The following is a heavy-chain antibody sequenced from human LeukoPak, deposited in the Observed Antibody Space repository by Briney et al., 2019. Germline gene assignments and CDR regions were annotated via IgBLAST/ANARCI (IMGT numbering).Heavy chain of an antibody. Sequence: GESLRLSCAAPGFTSNRYGMHWVRQAPGKGLEWVSFIRYDGSDKYYAESVTGRFTISRDSSKNTLYLQMNSLRVENTAVYYCAKDQSTGISWTSYYMDVWGKGTTVTVSS. D-gene: IGHD6-6*01. CDR2: IRYDGSDK. CDR1: GFTSNRYG. CDR3: AKDQSTGISWTSYYMDV. V-gene: IGHV3-30*02. J-gene: IGHJ6*03.